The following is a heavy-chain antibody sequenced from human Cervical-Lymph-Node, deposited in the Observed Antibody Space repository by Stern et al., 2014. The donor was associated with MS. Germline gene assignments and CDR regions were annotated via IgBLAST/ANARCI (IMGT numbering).Heavy chain of an antibody. V-gene: IGHV2-5*01. CDR1: GFSVSTRGMG. D-gene: IGHD5-24*01. CDR2: ISWNDHK. Sequence: QVTLRESGPTLVKPTQSLTLTCTVSGFSVSTRGMGVGWLRQPPGKALEWLGLISWNDHKSYNSSLQTRLTILHDTSQNQAVLTLTNMDPVDTATYYCARGQLLAYNWFDPWGQGTLVTVSS. J-gene: IGHJ5*02. CDR3: ARGQLLAYNWFDP.